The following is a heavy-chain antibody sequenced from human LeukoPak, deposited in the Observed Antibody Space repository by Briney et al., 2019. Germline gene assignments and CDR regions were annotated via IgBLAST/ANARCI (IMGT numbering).Heavy chain of an antibody. CDR2: IRSKANSYAT. Sequence: GGSLRLSCAASGFTFSSYWMSWVRQASGKGLEWVGRIRSKANSYATAYAASVKGRFTISRDDSKNTAYLQMNSLKTEDTAVYYCTRPDVDTATGGLDYWGQGTLVAVSS. V-gene: IGHV3-73*01. CDR1: GFTFSSYW. D-gene: IGHD5-18*01. J-gene: IGHJ4*02. CDR3: TRPDVDTATGGLDY.